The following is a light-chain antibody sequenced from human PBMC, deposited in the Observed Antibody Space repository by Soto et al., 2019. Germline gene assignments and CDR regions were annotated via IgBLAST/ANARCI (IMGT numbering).Light chain of an antibody. V-gene: IGKV3-20*01. CDR1: QSVSSSY. CDR3: QQYGSSPNT. J-gene: IGKJ2*01. CDR2: GAS. Sequence: EIVLTQSPGTLSLSPGERATLSCRASQSVSSSYLAWYQQKPGQAPRLLIYGASSRATGIPDRFSGSGSVTDFTLTISRLEPEDFSVYYCQQYGSSPNTFGQGTKVEIK.